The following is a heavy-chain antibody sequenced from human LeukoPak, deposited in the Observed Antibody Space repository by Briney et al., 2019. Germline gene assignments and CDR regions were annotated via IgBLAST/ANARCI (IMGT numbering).Heavy chain of an antibody. CDR3: ARAVGYSSSWYGYYFDY. CDR1: GFTFDDYG. Sequence: PGGSLRLSCAASGFTFDDYGMSWVRQAPGKGLEWVSGINWNGGSTGYADSVKGRFTISRDNAKNSLYLQMNSLRAEDTALYHCARAVGYSSSWYGYYFDYWGQGTLVTVSS. V-gene: IGHV3-20*01. J-gene: IGHJ4*02. CDR2: INWNGGST. D-gene: IGHD6-13*01.